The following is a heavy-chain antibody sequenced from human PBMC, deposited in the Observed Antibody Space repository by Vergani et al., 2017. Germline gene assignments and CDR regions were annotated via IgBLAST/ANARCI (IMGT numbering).Heavy chain of an antibody. CDR2: IYYSGST. V-gene: IGHV4-39*07. Sequence: QLQLQESGPGLVKPSETLSLTCTVSGGSISSSSYYWGWIRQPPGKGLEWIGSIYYSGSTYYNPSLKSRVTISVDTSKNQFSLKLSSVTAADTAVYYCTTNPPSLLWFGENSYDFDYWGQGTLVTVSS. CDR3: TTNPPSLLWFGENSYDFDY. CDR1: GGSISSSSYY. J-gene: IGHJ4*02. D-gene: IGHD3-10*01.